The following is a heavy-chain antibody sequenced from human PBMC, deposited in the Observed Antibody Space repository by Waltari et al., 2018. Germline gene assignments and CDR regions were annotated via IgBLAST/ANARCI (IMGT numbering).Heavy chain of an antibody. D-gene: IGHD4-17*01. V-gene: IGHV1-69*13. CDR3: ARALDYFRRENYFDY. CDR2: IMPLFGTS. CDR1: GDTFTTYG. J-gene: IGHJ4*02. Sequence: QVQLVQSGAEVKKPGSSVRVSCRASGDTFTTYGFNWVRQAPGQGLEWVGRIMPLFGTSNSAQKFQDRVTITADKYTSTVYMELNSLRPEDTAVYYCARALDYFRRENYFDYWGQGTPVTVSS.